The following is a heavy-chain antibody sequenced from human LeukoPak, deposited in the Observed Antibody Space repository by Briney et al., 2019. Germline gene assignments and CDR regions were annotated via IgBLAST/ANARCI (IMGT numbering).Heavy chain of an antibody. CDR3: ARGVVVDSYFDY. D-gene: IGHD2-15*01. J-gene: IGHJ4*02. CDR1: GFTFSSYA. CDR2: ISGSGGST. V-gene: IGHV3-23*01. Sequence: GGSLRLSCAASGFTFSSYAMSWVRQAPGKGLEWVSAISGSGGSTYYADSVKGRFTISRDNAKNSLYLQMNSLRAEDTAVYYCARGVVVDSYFDYWGQGTLVTVSS.